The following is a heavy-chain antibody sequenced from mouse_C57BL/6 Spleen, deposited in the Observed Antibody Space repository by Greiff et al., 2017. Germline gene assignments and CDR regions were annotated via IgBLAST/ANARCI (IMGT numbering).Heavy chain of an antibody. Sequence: QVQLQQPGAELVRPGTSVKLSCKASGYTFTSYWMHWVKQRPGQGLEWIGVIDPSDSYTNYNQKFKGKATLTVDKSSSTASMQLSSLTSADSAVYYCARGGDCSNGYCAMDDWGKGTSVTVSS. CDR3: ARGGDCSNGYCAMDD. D-gene: IGHD2-5*01. CDR2: IDPSDSYT. CDR1: GYTFTSYW. V-gene: IGHV1-59*01. J-gene: IGHJ4*01.